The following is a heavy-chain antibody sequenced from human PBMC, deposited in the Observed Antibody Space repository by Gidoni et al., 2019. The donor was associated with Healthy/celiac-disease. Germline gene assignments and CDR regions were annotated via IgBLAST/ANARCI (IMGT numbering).Heavy chain of an antibody. D-gene: IGHD4-17*01. CDR2: IYHSGST. Sequence: GLEWIGEIYHSGSTNYNPSLKSRVTISVDKSNNQFSLKLSSVTAADTAVYSCARDLNYGGNASYYYYGMDVWGQGTTVTVS. V-gene: IGHV4-4*01. J-gene: IGHJ6*02. CDR3: ARDLNYGGNASYYYYGMDV.